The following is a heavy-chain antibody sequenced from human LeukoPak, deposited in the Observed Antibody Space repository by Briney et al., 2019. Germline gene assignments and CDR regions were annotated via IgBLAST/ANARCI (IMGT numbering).Heavy chain of an antibody. D-gene: IGHD6-13*01. V-gene: IGHV1-2*02. J-gene: IGHJ4*02. Sequence: ASVKVSRKASGYTFTGYYMHWVRQAPGQGLEWMGWINPNSGGTNYAQKFQGRVTMTRDTSISTAYMELSRLRSDDTAVYYCAREVMGVAAYIDYWGQGTLVTVSS. CDR1: GYTFTGYY. CDR2: INPNSGGT. CDR3: AREVMGVAAYIDY.